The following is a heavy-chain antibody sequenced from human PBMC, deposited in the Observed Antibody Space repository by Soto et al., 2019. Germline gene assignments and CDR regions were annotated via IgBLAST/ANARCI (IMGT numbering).Heavy chain of an antibody. J-gene: IGHJ5*02. CDR2: IYYSGST. CDR3: ARAESRFLEWSYSGPTWFDP. CDR1: GGSFSSVDYY. D-gene: IGHD3-3*01. V-gene: IGHV4-30-4*01. Sequence: PSETLSLTCTVSGGSFSSVDYYWRWIRQRPGKGLEWIGYIYYSGSTYYNPSLKGRVTISVDTSKNQFSLKLSSVTDADKAVYYCARAESRFLEWSYSGPTWFDPWGQGTLVTVSS.